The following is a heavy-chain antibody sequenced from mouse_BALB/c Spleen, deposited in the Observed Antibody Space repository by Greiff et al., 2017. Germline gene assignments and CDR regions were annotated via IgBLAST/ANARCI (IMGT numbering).Heavy chain of an antibody. CDR3: ARSGTYGNYVLYWYFDV. J-gene: IGHJ1*01. CDR2: IFPGTGTT. D-gene: IGHD2-10*02. Sequence: VKVVESGAELVKPGASVKLSCKTSGYTFTSYWIQWVKQRPGQGLGWIGEIFPGTGTTYYNEKFKGKATLTIDTSSSTAYMQLSSLTSEDSAVYFCARSGTYGNYVLYWYFDVWGAGTTVTVSS. CDR1: GYTFTSYW. V-gene: IGHV1S132*01.